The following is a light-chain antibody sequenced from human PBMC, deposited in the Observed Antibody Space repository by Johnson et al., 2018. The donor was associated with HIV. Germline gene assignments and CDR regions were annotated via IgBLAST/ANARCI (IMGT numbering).Light chain of an antibody. CDR2: DNN. CDR3: GTCDSSLSPYV. CDR1: SSNIGNNY. J-gene: IGLJ1*01. V-gene: IGLV1-51*01. Sequence: QSVLTQPPSVSAAPGQKVTISCSGSSSNIGNNYVSWYQQLPGTAPKLLIYDNNKRTAGIPDRFSGSKSGTSATLGITGLQTGDEAYDHCGTCDSSLSPYVFGTGTKVTVL.